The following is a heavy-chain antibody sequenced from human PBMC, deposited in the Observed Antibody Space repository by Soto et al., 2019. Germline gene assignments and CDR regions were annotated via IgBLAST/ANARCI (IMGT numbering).Heavy chain of an antibody. V-gene: IGHV3-13*01. CDR1: GFTFSSYD. D-gene: IGHD6-13*01. CDR2: IGTAGDT. Sequence: PGGSLRLSCAASGFTFSSYDMHWVRQATGKGLEWVSAIGTAGDTYYPGSVKGRFTISRENAKNSLYLQMNSLRAGDTAVYYCARDITAGGSSWYVPLGYWGQGTLVTVSS. J-gene: IGHJ4*02. CDR3: ARDITAGGSSWYVPLGY.